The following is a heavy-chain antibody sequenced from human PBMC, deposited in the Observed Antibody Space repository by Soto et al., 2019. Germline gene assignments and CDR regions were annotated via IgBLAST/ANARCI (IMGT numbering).Heavy chain of an antibody. CDR1: GGSVSSGSYY. Sequence: QAQLQESGPGLVKPSETLSLTCTVSGGSVSSGSYYWSWIRQPPGKGLEWIGYIYYSGSTNYNPSLKSRVTISVDTSKNQFSLKLSSVTAADTAVYYCARVEYSSSSRFDYWGQGTLVTVSS. D-gene: IGHD6-6*01. J-gene: IGHJ4*02. V-gene: IGHV4-61*01. CDR2: IYYSGST. CDR3: ARVEYSSSSRFDY.